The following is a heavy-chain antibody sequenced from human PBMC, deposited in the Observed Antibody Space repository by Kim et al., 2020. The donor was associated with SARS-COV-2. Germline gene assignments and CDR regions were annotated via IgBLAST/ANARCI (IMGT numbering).Heavy chain of an antibody. CDR2: ISSSSSYT. CDR3: ARVGYDYVWGSYRDYYYYYGMVV. CDR1: GFTFSDYY. Sequence: GGSLRLSCAVSGFTFSDYYMSWIRQAPGKGLEWVSYISSSSSYTNYADSVKGRFTISRDNAKNSLYLQMNSLRAEDTAVYYCARVGYDYVWGSYRDYYYYYGMVVWGQGTTVTVSS. J-gene: IGHJ6*02. D-gene: IGHD3-16*02. V-gene: IGHV3-11*05.